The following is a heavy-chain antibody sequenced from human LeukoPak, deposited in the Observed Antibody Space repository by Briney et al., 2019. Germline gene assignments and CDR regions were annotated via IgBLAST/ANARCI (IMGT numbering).Heavy chain of an antibody. CDR1: GGSISSYY. CDR2: IYYSGST. V-gene: IGHV4-59*01. CDR3: AREPYYDFWSGYYLFDY. D-gene: IGHD3-3*01. J-gene: IGHJ4*02. Sequence: SETLSLTCTVSGGSISSYYWSWIRQPPGKGLEWIGYIYYSGSTNYNPSLKSRVTISVDTSKNQFSLKLSSVTAADTAVYYCAREPYYDFWSGYYLFDYWGQGTLVTVSS.